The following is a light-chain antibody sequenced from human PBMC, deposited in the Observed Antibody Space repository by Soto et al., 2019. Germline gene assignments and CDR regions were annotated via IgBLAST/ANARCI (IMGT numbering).Light chain of an antibody. J-gene: IGLJ2*01. V-gene: IGLV2-11*01. CDR3: ATWDDDLYTPI. CDR2: DVT. Sequence: QSALTQPRSVSGSPGQSVTISCTGTSSDVGGFNYVSWYQQHPGKAPQLMIYDVTKRPSGVPDRFSGSKSGTSASLAITGLRSDDEADYYCATWDDDLYTPIIGGGTKLTVL. CDR1: SSDVGGFNY.